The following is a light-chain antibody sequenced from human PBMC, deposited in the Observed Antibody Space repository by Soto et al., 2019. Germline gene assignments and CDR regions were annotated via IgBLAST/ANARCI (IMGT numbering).Light chain of an antibody. J-gene: IGKJ1*01. CDR1: QSISSW. V-gene: IGKV1-5*03. Sequence: EIQMTKSPSTLSASVGDRVTITCRASQSISSWLAWYQQKPGKAPKLLIYKASSLESGVPSRFSGSGSGTEFTLTISSLQPDDFATYYCQQYNSYSWTFGQGTKVDI. CDR2: KAS. CDR3: QQYNSYSWT.